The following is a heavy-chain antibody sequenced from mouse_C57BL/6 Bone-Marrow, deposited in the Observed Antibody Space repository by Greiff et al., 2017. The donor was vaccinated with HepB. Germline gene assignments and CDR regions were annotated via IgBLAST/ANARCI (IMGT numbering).Heavy chain of an antibody. D-gene: IGHD2-2*01. Sequence: QVHVKQSGAELVKPGASVKLSCKASGYTFTSYWMQWVKQRPGQGLEWIGEIDPSDSYTNYNQKFKGKATLTVDTSSSTAYMQLSSLTSEDSAVYYCARASTMVTTVDYWGQGTTLTVSS. CDR1: GYTFTSYW. J-gene: IGHJ2*01. CDR3: ARASTMVTTVDY. CDR2: IDPSDSYT. V-gene: IGHV1-50*01.